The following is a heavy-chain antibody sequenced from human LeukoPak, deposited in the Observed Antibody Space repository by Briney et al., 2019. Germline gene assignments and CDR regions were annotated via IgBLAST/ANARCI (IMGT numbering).Heavy chain of an antibody. V-gene: IGHV3-30-3*01. CDR2: ISYDGSNK. CDR3: ARSPRQGYYGSGPGWFDP. Sequence: GRSLRLSCAASGFTFSSYAMHWVRQAPGKGLEWVAVISYDGSNKYYADSVKGRFTISRDNSKNTLYLQMNSLRAEDTAVYYCARSPRQGYYGSGPGWFDPWGQGTLVTVSS. J-gene: IGHJ5*02. CDR1: GFTFSSYA. D-gene: IGHD3-10*01.